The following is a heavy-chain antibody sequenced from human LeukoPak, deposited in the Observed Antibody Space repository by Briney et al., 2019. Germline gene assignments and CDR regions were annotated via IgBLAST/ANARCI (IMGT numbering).Heavy chain of an antibody. CDR3: ARGSPRTYCSNTSCSINWFDP. Sequence: SVKVSGRASGGTFSSYAISWVRQAPGQGLEWMGGIIPIFGTANYAQKFQGRVTITADESTSTAYMELSSLRSEDTAVYYCARGSPRTYCSNTSCSINWFDPWGQGTLVTVSS. V-gene: IGHV1-69*13. J-gene: IGHJ5*02. CDR1: GGTFSSYA. CDR2: IIPIFGTA. D-gene: IGHD2-2*01.